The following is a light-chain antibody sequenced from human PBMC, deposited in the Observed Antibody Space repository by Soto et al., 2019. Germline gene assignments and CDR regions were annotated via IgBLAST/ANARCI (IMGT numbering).Light chain of an antibody. V-gene: IGLV2-8*01. CDR1: SSDVGGYNY. CDR2: EVS. CDR3: SSYAGSNIPDG. J-gene: IGLJ1*01. Sequence: QSVLTQPPSASGSPGQSVTISCTGTSSDVGGYNYVSWYQQHPGKAPKLMIYEVSKRPSGVPDRFSGSKSGNTASLTVSGLQADDEADYYCSSYAGSNIPDGFGTGTKVTVL.